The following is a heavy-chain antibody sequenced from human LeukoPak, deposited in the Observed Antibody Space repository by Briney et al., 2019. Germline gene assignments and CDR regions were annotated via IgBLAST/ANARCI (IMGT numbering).Heavy chain of an antibody. Sequence: PETLSLTCTVSGGSISSYYWSWIRQPPGKGLEWIGYIYYSGSTNYNPSLKSRVTISVDTSKNQFSLKLSSVTAADTAVYYRARLVSTTAYYFDYWGQGTLVTVSS. D-gene: IGHD4-17*01. CDR2: IYYSGST. J-gene: IGHJ4*02. CDR3: ARLVSTTAYYFDY. CDR1: GGSISSYY. V-gene: IGHV4-59*01.